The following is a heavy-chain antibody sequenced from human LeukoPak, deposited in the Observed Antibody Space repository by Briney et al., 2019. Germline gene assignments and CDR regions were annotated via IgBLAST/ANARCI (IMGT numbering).Heavy chain of an antibody. Sequence: SETLSLTCAVYGGSFSGYYWSWIRQPPGKGLEWIGDINHSGGTNYIPSLKSRVTISVDTSKNQFSLKLSSVTAADTAVYYCARETSQKGAHYMDVWGKGTTVTISS. CDR3: ARETSQKGAHYMDV. J-gene: IGHJ6*03. CDR1: GGSFSGYY. CDR2: INHSGGT. D-gene: IGHD3-16*01. V-gene: IGHV4-34*01.